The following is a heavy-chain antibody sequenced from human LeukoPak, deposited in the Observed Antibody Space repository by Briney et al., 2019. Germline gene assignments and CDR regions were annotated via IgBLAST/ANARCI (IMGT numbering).Heavy chain of an antibody. CDR3: ARPDCSSTSCYEFDS. CDR2: ISSSGRTI. D-gene: IGHD2-2*01. Sequence: PGGSLRLSCAASGFTFSDYYMSWVRQAPGKGLEWVSHISSSGRTIYYEDSVKGRFTISRDNAKNSLYLQMNSLRAEDTAVYYCARPDCSSTSCYEFDSWGQGTLVTVSS. J-gene: IGHJ4*02. V-gene: IGHV3-11*04. CDR1: GFTFSDYY.